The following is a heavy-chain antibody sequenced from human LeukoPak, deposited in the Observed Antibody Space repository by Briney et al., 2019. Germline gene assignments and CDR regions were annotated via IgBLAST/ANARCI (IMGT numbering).Heavy chain of an antibody. CDR2: ISAYNGNT. J-gene: IGHJ4*02. V-gene: IGHV1-18*01. CDR1: GYTFTSYG. Sequence: ASVKVSCKASGYTFTSYGISWVRQAPGQGLEWMGWISAYNGNTNYAQKFQGRVTMTRDTSTSTVYMELSSLRSEDTAVYYCAREDGYNSGFDYWGQRTLVTVSS. CDR3: AREDGYNSGFDY. D-gene: IGHD5-24*01.